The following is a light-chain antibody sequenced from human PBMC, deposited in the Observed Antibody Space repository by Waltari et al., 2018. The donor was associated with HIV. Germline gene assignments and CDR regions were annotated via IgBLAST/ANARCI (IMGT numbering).Light chain of an antibody. CDR1: QRVSRY. V-gene: IGKV3-11*01. CDR2: DAS. J-gene: IGKJ4*01. CDR3: QQRSNWAT. Sequence: ELVLTQSPATLSLPPGETSTRSCRASQRVSRYLAWDQQIPGQAPRRLIYDASSRATGIPARCSGSWSGTDFTLTISSLEPDDCAVYYCQQRSNWATFGGGTKVEIK.